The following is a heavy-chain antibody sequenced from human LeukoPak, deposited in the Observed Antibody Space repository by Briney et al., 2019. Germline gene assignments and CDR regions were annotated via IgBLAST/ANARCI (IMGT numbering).Heavy chain of an antibody. J-gene: IGHJ4*02. D-gene: IGHD6-13*01. CDR2: IYTSGST. CDR3: ARSSSWAPYFDY. V-gene: IGHV4-4*07. CDR1: GGSSSSYY. Sequence: SETLSLTCTVSGGSSSSYYWRWLRQPAGKGREWIGSIYTSGSTNYNPSLKSRVTMSVDTSKNQFSLKLSSVTAADTAVYYCARSSSWAPYFDYWGQGTLVTVSS.